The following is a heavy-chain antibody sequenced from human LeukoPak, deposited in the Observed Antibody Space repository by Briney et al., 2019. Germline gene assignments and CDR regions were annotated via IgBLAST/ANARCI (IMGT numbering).Heavy chain of an antibody. D-gene: IGHD2-2*01. CDR1: GFTFSSYE. CDR3: AKSLV. CDR2: IKQDGSEK. Sequence: GGSLRLSCAASGFTFSSYEMNWVRQAPGKGLEWVANIKQDGSEKYYVDSVKGRFTISRDNAKNSLYLQMNSLRAEDTAVYYCAKSLVWGQGTLVTVSS. V-gene: IGHV3-7*01. J-gene: IGHJ4*02.